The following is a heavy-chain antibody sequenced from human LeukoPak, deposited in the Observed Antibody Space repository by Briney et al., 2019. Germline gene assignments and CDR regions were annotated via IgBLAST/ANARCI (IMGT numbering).Heavy chain of an antibody. D-gene: IGHD6-13*01. CDR1: GFTFSSYN. Sequence: GGSLRLSCAASGFTFSSYNMNWVRQAPRKGLEWVSSITSSSNYIYYADSVKGRFTISRDNAKNSLYLQMNSLRAEDTAVYYCAKRLAAAGTRSVDYWGQGTLVTVSS. CDR2: ITSSSNYI. J-gene: IGHJ4*02. V-gene: IGHV3-21*04. CDR3: AKRLAAAGTRSVDY.